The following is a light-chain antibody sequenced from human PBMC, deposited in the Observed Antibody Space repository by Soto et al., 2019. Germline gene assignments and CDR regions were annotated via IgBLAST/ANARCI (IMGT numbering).Light chain of an antibody. CDR1: QGISSY. V-gene: IGKV1-9*01. CDR3: QQLSGYPIT. J-gene: IGKJ3*01. Sequence: DIQLTQSPSFLSASIGDRVTITCRASQGISSYLSWYQQKPGKAPELLIYAASTLQSGVPSRFSGSGSGTEFTLTISSLQPEDFATYYCQQLSGYPITFGPGTKVDV. CDR2: AAS.